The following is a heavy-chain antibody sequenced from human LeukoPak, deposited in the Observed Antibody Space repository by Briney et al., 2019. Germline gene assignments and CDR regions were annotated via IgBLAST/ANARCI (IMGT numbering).Heavy chain of an antibody. Sequence: GGSLRLSCSASGFTFSTYYMHWVRQAPGKGLVWVSRIKPDGSTTIYAESVKGQFTISRDNAKNTLYLQMNSLRADDTAVYYCARDLNFLMDVWGKGTTVTVSS. CDR2: IKPDGSTT. J-gene: IGHJ6*04. V-gene: IGHV3-74*01. CDR3: ARDLNFLMDV. CDR1: GFTFSTYY. D-gene: IGHD1-1*01.